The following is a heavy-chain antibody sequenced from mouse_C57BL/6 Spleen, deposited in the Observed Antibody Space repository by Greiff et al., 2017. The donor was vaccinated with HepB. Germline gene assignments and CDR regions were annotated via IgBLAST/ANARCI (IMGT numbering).Heavy chain of an antibody. J-gene: IGHJ4*01. V-gene: IGHV1-22*01. Sequence: EVQLQQSGPELVKPGASVKMSCKASGYTFTDYNMHWVKQSHGKSLEWIGYINPNNGGTSYNQKFKGKATLTVNKSSSTAYMELRSLTSEDSAVYYCARPFYYGNYAYAMDYWGQGTSVTVSS. D-gene: IGHD2-1*01. CDR3: ARPFYYGNYAYAMDY. CDR1: GYTFTDYN. CDR2: INPNNGGT.